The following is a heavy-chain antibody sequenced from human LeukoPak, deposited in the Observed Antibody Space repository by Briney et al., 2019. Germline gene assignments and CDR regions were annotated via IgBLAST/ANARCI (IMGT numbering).Heavy chain of an antibody. CDR3: ARGGGRYHVDY. CDR1: GYTFTVYY. CDR2: INPNSGGT. J-gene: IGHJ4*02. Sequence: ASVKVSCKASGYTFTVYYIYWVRQAPGQGLEWMGWINPNSGGTNYAQKFQGRVTMTRDTFSSTVHTDLSRLTSDDTAMYYCARGGGRYHVDYWGQGTLVTVSS. D-gene: IGHD1-26*01. V-gene: IGHV1-2*02.